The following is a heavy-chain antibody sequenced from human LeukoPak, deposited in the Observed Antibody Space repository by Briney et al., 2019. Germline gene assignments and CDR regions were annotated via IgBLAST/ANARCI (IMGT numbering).Heavy chain of an antibody. CDR2: IKEDGSDK. Sequence: GGSLRLSCAASGFTFSNYWMSWVRQAPGKGLEWVANIKEDGSDKNYVDSVKGRFTISRNNSNNSLYLQMNSLRAEDSALYYCARYLPGRGGSSPWGQGTLVTVSS. CDR3: ARYLPGRGGSSP. CDR1: GFTFSNYW. D-gene: IGHD6-6*01. J-gene: IGHJ4*02. V-gene: IGHV3-7*01.